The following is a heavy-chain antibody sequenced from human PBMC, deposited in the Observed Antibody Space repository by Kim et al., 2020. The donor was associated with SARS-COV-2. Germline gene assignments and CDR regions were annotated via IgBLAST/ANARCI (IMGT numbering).Heavy chain of an antibody. J-gene: IGHJ5*01. CDR1: GFTFSSYA. CDR2: IYSGGSGT. Sequence: GGSLRLSCAASGFTFSSYAMSWVRQAPGKGLEWVSVIYSGGSGTYYADSVKGRFTISRDNSKNTLYLQMNSLRAEDTAVYYCAKDVGASDSWGQGTLVT. V-gene: IGHV3-23*03. CDR3: AKDVGASDS. D-gene: IGHD1-26*01.